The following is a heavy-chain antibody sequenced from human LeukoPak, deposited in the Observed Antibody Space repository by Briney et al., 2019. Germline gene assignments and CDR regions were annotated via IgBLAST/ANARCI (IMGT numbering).Heavy chain of an antibody. V-gene: IGHV3-23*01. D-gene: IGHD3-10*01. CDR3: AKPLYGSGSYYNY. Sequence: PGGSLRLSCSASGFTFSSYAMHWVRQAPGKGLEWVSAISGSGGSTYYADSVKGRFTISRDNSKNTLYLQMNSLRAEDTAVYYCAKPLYGSGSYYNYWGQGTLVTVSS. J-gene: IGHJ4*02. CDR1: GFTFSSYA. CDR2: ISGSGGST.